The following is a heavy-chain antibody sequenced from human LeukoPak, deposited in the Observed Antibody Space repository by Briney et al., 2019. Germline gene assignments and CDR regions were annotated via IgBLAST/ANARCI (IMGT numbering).Heavy chain of an antibody. CDR3: ARVVGFPSVWSD. CDR1: GGTFSSYA. CDR2: IIPILGIA. Sequence: GASVNVSCKASGGTFSSYAISWVRQAPGQGLEWMGRIIPILGIANYAQKFQGRVTITADKSTSTAYMELSSLRSEDTAVFYCARVVGFPSVWSDWGQGTLVTVSP. D-gene: IGHD3-3*01. J-gene: IGHJ4*02. V-gene: IGHV1-69*04.